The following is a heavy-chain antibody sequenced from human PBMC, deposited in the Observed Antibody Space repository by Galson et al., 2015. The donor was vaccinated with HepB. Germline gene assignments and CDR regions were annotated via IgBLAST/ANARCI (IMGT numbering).Heavy chain of an antibody. J-gene: IGHJ6*03. CDR2: IKQDGSET. CDR1: GFTFSSYW. D-gene: IGHD3-3*01. V-gene: IGHV3-7*01. CDR3: ARGISPQKYYDFWSGRDYYYYYMDV. Sequence: SLRLSCAASGFTFSSYWMSWVRQAPGKGLEWVANIKQDGSETYYVDSVKGRFTISRDNAKNSLYLQMNSLRAEDTAVYYCARGISPQKYYDFWSGRDYYYYYMDVCCKGTTVTVSS.